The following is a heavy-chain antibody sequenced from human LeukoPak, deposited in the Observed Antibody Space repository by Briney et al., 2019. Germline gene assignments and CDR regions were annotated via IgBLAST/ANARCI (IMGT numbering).Heavy chain of an antibody. CDR1: GFTFSDYY. D-gene: IGHD3-10*01. J-gene: IGHJ4*02. CDR2: IRNKANGGTT. V-gene: IGHV3-71*03. Sequence: GGSLRLSCAASGFTFSDYYMSWVRQAPGKGLEWVGIIRNKANGGTTEKTTSVKGRFTISRDDSKSITYLQMNSLRAEDTAVYYCARVQAGELDFDYWGQGTLVTVSS. CDR3: ARVQAGELDFDY.